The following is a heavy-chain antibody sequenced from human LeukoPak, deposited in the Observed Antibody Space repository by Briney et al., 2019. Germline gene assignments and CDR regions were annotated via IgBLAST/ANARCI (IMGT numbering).Heavy chain of an antibody. CDR3: ARADCSGSTCYLRRSWFDP. J-gene: IGHJ5*02. D-gene: IGHD2-2*01. CDR2: ISTSSRYI. Sequence: GGSLRLSCAASGFTLSTFDMNWVRQAPGKGLEWVSSISTSSRYIYNRDSVKGRFTISRDDAKNSLYLQMNSLRVEDTSVYSCARADCSGSTCYLRRSWFDPWGQGTLVTVSS. V-gene: IGHV3-21*01. CDR1: GFTLSTFD.